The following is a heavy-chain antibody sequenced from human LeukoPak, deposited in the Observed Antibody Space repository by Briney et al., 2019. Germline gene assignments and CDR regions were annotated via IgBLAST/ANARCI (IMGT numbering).Heavy chain of an antibody. D-gene: IGHD2/OR15-2a*01. V-gene: IGHV4-4*09. CDR1: GGSISSYY. CDR3: ARGNSDQMFDP. CDR2: IYTSGST. Sequence: SETLSLTCTVSGGSISSYYWSWIRQPPGKGLEWIGYIYTSGSTNYNPSLKSRVTISVDTSKNQFSLKLSSVTASDTAVYYCARGNSDQMFDPWGQGTLVTVSS. J-gene: IGHJ5*02.